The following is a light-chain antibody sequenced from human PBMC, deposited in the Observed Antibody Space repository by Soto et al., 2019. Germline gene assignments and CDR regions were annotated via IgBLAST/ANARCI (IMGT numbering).Light chain of an antibody. CDR1: SSDVGGYDY. CDR3: KSFTSSTTLV. CDR2: DVS. Sequence: QSVLTQPASVSGSPGQSITISCTGTSSDVGGYDYVSWYQQHTGKAPKLIIYDVSNRPSGVSNRFSGSKSGNTASLTISGLQAEDEADYYCKSFTSSTTLVFGGGTKLTVL. J-gene: IGLJ2*01. V-gene: IGLV2-14*03.